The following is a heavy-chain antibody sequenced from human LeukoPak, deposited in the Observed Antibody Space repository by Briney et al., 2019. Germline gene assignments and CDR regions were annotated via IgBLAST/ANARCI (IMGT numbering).Heavy chain of an antibody. CDR2: ISGSGGST. V-gene: IGHV3-23*01. D-gene: IGHD3-10*01. CDR3: AKDGWFGELLPAF. Sequence: GGTLRLSCAASGFTFSSYGMSWVRQAPGKGLEWVSAISGSGGSTYYADSVKGRFTISRDNSKNTLYLQMNSLRAEDTAVYYCAKDGWFGELLPAFWGQGTLVTVSS. CDR1: GFTFSSYG. J-gene: IGHJ4*02.